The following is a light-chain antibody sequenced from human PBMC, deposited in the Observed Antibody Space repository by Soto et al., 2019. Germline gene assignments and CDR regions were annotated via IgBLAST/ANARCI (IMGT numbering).Light chain of an antibody. CDR2: GAS. CDR1: QGIFSW. V-gene: IGKV1-12*01. Sequence: DIQMTQSPSSVSASVGDRVTFTCRASQGIFSWLAWYQQKPGEAPKLLISGASNLQSGVPLRFSGSGSGTDFNLTISSLQPEDFAIYFCQQANNFPPTFGQGTKVEI. J-gene: IGKJ1*01. CDR3: QQANNFPPT.